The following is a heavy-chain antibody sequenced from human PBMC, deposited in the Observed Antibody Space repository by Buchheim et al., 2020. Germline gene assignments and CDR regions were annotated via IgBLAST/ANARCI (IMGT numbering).Heavy chain of an antibody. CDR2: ISYDGSNK. CDR1: GFTFSNYG. J-gene: IGHJ6*02. CDR3: AKDLVVVTAIPNYYYYGMDV. Sequence: QVQLVESGGGVVQPGRSLRLSCAASGFTFSNYGMHWVRQAPGKGLEWVAVISYDGSNKYYADSVKGRFTISRDNSKNTLYLQMNSLRAEDTAVYYCAKDLVVVTAIPNYYYYGMDVWGQGTT. D-gene: IGHD2-21*02. V-gene: IGHV3-30*18.